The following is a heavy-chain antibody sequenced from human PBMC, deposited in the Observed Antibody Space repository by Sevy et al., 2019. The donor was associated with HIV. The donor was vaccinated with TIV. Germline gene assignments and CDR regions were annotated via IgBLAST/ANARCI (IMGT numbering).Heavy chain of an antibody. CDR1: GDFINLYF. CDR2: IYSSGST. V-gene: IGHV4-59*01. J-gene: IGHJ4*02. CDR3: ARESIGSVGDFDY. D-gene: IGHD6-6*01. Sequence: SETLSLTCSVSGDFINLYFWSWIRQPPGKGLEWIGYIYSSGSTNYNPSLKSRVTISLDTSKDQFSLKLSSVTAADTAVYYCARESIGSVGDFDYWDQGTLVTVSS.